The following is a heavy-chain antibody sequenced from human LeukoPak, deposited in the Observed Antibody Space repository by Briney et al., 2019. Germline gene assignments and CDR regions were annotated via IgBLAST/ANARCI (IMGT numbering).Heavy chain of an antibody. V-gene: IGHV1-46*01. CDR2: INPSGGST. Sequence: ASVKVSCKASGYTFTSYYMHWVRQAPGQGLEWMGIINPSGGSTSYAQKFQGRVTMTRDTFTSTVHMELSSLRSEDTAVYYCAGAIAAAASFDYWGQGTLVTVSS. CDR1: GYTFTSYY. CDR3: AGAIAAAASFDY. J-gene: IGHJ4*02. D-gene: IGHD6-13*01.